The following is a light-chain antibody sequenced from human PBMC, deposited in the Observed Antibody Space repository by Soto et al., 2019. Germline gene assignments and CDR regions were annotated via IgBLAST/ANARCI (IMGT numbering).Light chain of an antibody. J-gene: IGLJ2*01. CDR1: SSDIGTYNY. CDR3: SSYTSSSILV. Sequence: QSALTQPASVSGSPGQSITISCTGTSSDIGTYNYVSWYQQHPGKAPKLMIYEVTNRPSGVSNRFSGSKSGNTASLTISGLQAEDEADYYCSSYTSSSILVFGGGTQLTVL. V-gene: IGLV2-14*01. CDR2: EVT.